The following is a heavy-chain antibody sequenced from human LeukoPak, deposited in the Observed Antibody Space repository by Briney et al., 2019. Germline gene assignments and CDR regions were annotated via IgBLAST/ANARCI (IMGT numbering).Heavy chain of an antibody. CDR3: ARIKWSAAND. D-gene: IGHD6-13*01. J-gene: IGHJ4*02. CDR1: GYTFTAYY. CDR2: INPNSGDT. Sequence: ASVKVSCKASGYTFTAYYMHWVRQAPGQGLEWMGWINPNSGDTNYARNFQGRVTMTRDTSINTAYMELSGLRSDDTAVYYCARIKWSAANDWGQGTLVTVSS. V-gene: IGHV1-2*02.